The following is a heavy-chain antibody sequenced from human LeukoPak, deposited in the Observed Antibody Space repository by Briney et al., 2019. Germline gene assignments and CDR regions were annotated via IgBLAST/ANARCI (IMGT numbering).Heavy chain of an antibody. Sequence: TSQTLSLTCTVSGGSISSGSYYWSWIRQPAGKGLEWIGRIYTSGSTNYNPSLKSRVTISVDTSKNQFSPKLSSVTAADTAVYYCARAYYDFWSGSASAFDIWGQGTMVTVSS. CDR1: GGSISSGSYY. V-gene: IGHV4-61*02. CDR2: IYTSGST. CDR3: ARAYYDFWSGSASAFDI. J-gene: IGHJ3*02. D-gene: IGHD3-3*01.